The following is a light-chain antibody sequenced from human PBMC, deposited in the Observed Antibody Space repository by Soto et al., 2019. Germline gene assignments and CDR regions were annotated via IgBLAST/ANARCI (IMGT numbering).Light chain of an antibody. CDR3: LQNSDYPPT. J-gene: IGKJ3*01. CDR1: HGIRND. V-gene: IGKV1-6*01. CDR2: AAS. Sequence: AIQMTQSPSSLSASVGDRVTITCRASHGIRNDLGWYQQKPGQAPKLLIFAASSLQVGVPSRFSGSGSGTDFTLTISSLQPEDFATYYCLQNSDYPPTFGPGTKVDIK.